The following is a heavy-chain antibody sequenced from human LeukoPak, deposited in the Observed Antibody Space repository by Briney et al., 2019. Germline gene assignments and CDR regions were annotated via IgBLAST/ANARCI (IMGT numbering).Heavy chain of an antibody. CDR2: IYTSGNT. Sequence: SETLSLTCTVSGGSISSGSYYWSWIRQPAGKGLEWIGRIYTSGNTNYNPYLKSRVTISVDTSKRQFSLRLSSVTAADTAVYYCAREDLQYPWYHFDYWGQGILVTVSS. CDR3: AREDLQYPWYHFDY. CDR1: GGSISSGSYY. J-gene: IGHJ4*02. D-gene: IGHD6-13*01. V-gene: IGHV4-61*02.